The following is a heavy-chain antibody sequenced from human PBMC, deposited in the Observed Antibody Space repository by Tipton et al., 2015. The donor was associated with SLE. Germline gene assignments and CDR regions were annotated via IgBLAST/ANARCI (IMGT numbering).Heavy chain of an antibody. CDR2: IYNSGTT. J-gene: IGHJ4*02. V-gene: IGHV4-39*07. D-gene: IGHD5-12*01. CDR3: ARGSSPPSGH. Sequence: TLSLTCTVSGASISSSNYYWGWIRQPPGKGLEWIGSIYNSGTTKYNPSLKSRVTISLDTSKNQFSLKLSSVTAADTAVYYCARGSSPPSGHWGQGTLVTVSS. CDR1: GASISSSNYY.